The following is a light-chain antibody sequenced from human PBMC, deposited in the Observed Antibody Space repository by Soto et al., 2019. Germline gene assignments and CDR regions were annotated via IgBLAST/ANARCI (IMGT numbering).Light chain of an antibody. V-gene: IGKV1-5*01. CDR3: QQYNTFSAT. CDR2: GAS. J-gene: IGKJ5*01. CDR1: QNIVNW. Sequence: DIEMTQSPSTLSASVGDRVTITCRASQNIVNWLAWYQQKPGKAPKILIYGASTLESGVPSRFSGSGSGTEFTLTITILQPDDFATYFCQQYNTFSATFGQGTRLEIK.